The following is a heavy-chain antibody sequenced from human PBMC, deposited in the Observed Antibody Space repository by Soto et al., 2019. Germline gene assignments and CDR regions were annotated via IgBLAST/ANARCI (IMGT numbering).Heavy chain of an antibody. Sequence: QVQLVQSGAEVKKPGASVKVSCKASGYTFTSYSISWVRQAPGQGLEWMGWISAYNGNTNYAQKLQGRVTMTTDTSTSTAHMDLRSLRSDDTAVYYCASSCTSSQWRYGMDIWGQGTTVTVSS. V-gene: IGHV1-18*01. CDR3: ASSCTSSQWRYGMDI. J-gene: IGHJ6*02. D-gene: IGHD2-2*01. CDR1: GYTFTSYS. CDR2: ISAYNGNT.